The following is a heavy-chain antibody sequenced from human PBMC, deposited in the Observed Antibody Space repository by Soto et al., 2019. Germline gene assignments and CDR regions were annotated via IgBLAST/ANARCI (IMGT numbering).Heavy chain of an antibody. V-gene: IGHV3-9*01. CDR3: AKGRRMIIEGYFDY. Sequence: EVQLVESGGGLVQPGRSLRLSCAASGFTFSDYALHWVRQAPGKGLEWVSGIGRNSGAMAYVDSVKGRFTISRDNAKNSLYLEMTSLRAEDTALYYCAKGRRMIIEGYFDYMGQGTLVTVSS. CDR1: GFTFSDYA. D-gene: IGHD3-22*01. J-gene: IGHJ4*02. CDR2: IGRNSGAM.